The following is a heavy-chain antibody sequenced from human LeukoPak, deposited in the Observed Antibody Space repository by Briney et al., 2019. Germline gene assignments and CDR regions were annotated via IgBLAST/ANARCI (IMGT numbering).Heavy chain of an antibody. CDR2: TKEDGGEK. CDR3: ARRSVAGSLDY. D-gene: IGHD6-19*01. CDR1: GFTFSTCW. V-gene: IGHV3-7*01. J-gene: IGHJ4*02. Sequence: GGSLILSCAASGFTFSTCWMSWVRQAPGKGLEWVANTKEDGGEKYYVDSVKGRFTISRDNAENSLYLQMNSLRAEDTAVYYCARRSVAGSLDYWGQGTLVTVSS.